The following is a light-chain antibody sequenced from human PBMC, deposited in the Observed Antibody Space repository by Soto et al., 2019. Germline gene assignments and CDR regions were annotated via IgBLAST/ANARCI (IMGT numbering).Light chain of an antibody. CDR3: ATRDNSLSRWV. CDR2: CND. V-gene: IGLV1-47*02. CDR1: SSNIGTNY. J-gene: IGLJ3*02. Sequence: QSVLTQPPSASGTPGQRVTISWSGSSSNIGTNYVYWYKQLPGTAPKLLIYCNDQRPSGVPDRLSGSKSGTSASLAISGLRSEDEADYYCATRDNSLSRWVFGGGTKLTAL.